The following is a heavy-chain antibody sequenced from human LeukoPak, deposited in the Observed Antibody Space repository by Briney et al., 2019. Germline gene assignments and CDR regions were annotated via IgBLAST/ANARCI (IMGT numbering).Heavy chain of an antibody. Sequence: SETLSLTCTVSGGSISSYYWSWIRQPPGKGLEWIGYIYYSGSTNYNPSLKSRVTISVDTSKNQFSLKLSSVTAADTAVYYCARHTDYYDSSGYHDYWGQGTLVTVSS. CDR3: ARHTDYYDSSGYHDY. V-gene: IGHV4-59*08. D-gene: IGHD3-22*01. CDR2: IYYSGST. J-gene: IGHJ4*02. CDR1: GGSISSYY.